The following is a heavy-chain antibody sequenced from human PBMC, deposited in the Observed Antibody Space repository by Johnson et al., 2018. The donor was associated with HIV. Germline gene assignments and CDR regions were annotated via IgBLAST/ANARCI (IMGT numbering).Heavy chain of an antibody. CDR1: GFTVSSNY. CDR3: ARVGAGHISGPDMVFDI. V-gene: IGHV3-66*01. J-gene: IGHJ3*02. CDR2: IYSGGST. D-gene: IGHD6-19*01. Sequence: VQLVESWGTLVQPGGSLRLSCAASGFTVSSNYMSWVRQAPGKGLEWVSVIYSGGSTYYADSVKGRFTISRDNSKNTLYLLMNSLRAEDTAVYYCARVGAGHISGPDMVFDIWGQGTMVTVSS.